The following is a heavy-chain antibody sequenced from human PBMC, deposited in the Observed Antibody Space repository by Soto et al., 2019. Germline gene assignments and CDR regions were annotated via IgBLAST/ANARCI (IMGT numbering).Heavy chain of an antibody. Sequence: GESLKSSCKGSVYSFTSYWIGWVRQMPGKGLEWMGIIYPGDSDTRYSPSFQGQVTISADKSISTAYLQWSSLKASDTAMYYCARPIDSSGYYHVAYWGQGTLVTVSS. J-gene: IGHJ4*02. CDR2: IYPGDSDT. CDR1: VYSFTSYW. D-gene: IGHD3-22*01. CDR3: ARPIDSSGYYHVAY. V-gene: IGHV5-51*01.